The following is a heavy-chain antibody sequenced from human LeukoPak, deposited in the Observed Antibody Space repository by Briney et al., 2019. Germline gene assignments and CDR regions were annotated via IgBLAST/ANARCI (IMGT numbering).Heavy chain of an antibody. Sequence: GSLGLSCAASGFTFSTYWMSWVRQAPGKGLEWVANINQDGSQKRYVDSVQGRFTISRDNTKNSLFLQMNSLRAEDTAVYYCARLKDDVTKLDYWGQGTLVTVSS. CDR1: GFTFSTYW. CDR3: ARLKDDVTKLDY. D-gene: IGHD2-8*01. V-gene: IGHV3-7*01. CDR2: INQDGSQK. J-gene: IGHJ4*02.